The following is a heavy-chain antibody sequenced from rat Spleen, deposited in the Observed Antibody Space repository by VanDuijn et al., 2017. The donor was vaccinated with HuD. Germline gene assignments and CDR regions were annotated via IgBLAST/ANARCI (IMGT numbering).Heavy chain of an antibody. D-gene: IGHD1-1*01. J-gene: IGHJ3*01. V-gene: IGHV5-7*01. CDR2: IIYDGSST. CDR3: ARHYYSGESWFAY. CDR1: GFTFSDYA. Sequence: EVQLVESGGGLVQPGRSLKLSCAASGFTFSDYAMAWVRQAPKKGLEWVATIIYDGSSTYYRDSVKGRFTISRDNAKNTQYLQMDSLRSEDTATYYCARHYYSGESWFAYWGQGTLVTVSS.